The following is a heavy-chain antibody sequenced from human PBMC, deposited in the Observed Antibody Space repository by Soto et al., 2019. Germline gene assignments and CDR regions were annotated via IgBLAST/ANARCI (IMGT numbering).Heavy chain of an antibody. Sequence: QVQLQESGPGLVKPSETLSLTCTVSGGSISSYYWSWIRQPPGKGLEWIGYIYYSGSTNYNPSLITRVPISLPTSKNQSSLQLSSVPAPHTPVYSSATLTPPVISTWYPAWYFELWGRGTLVTVSS. CDR3: ATLTPPVISTWYPAWYFEL. V-gene: IGHV4-59*08. D-gene: IGHD6-13*01. CDR1: GGSISSYY. CDR2: IYYSGST. J-gene: IGHJ2*01.